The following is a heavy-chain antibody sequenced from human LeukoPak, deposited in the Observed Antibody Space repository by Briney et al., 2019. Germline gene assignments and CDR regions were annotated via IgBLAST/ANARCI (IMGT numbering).Heavy chain of an antibody. Sequence: ASPKDSCKASGYPFTGSSIHSVPQAPGQRLEWMGWIIPNSGATNYAQKFQASVTMTRPTSISTAYMELRRLRSEDTAVSYCARDPTESRSYYFDYWGQGTPVTVSP. J-gene: IGHJ4*02. V-gene: IGHV1-2*02. CDR3: ARDPTESRSYYFDY. CDR1: GYPFTGSS. D-gene: IGHD3-16*02. CDR2: IIPNSGAT.